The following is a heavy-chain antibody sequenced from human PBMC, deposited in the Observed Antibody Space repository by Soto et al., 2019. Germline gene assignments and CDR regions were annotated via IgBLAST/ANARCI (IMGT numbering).Heavy chain of an antibody. CDR3: ASEGGDIVEMVYALPWY. CDR1: GYTFTDYY. D-gene: IGHD2-8*01. Sequence: ASVKVSCKASGYTFTDYYMHGVRQAPGQGLEWMGWINPNSGATSYAQRFQGRVTMTRDTSISTAYMELSRMTSDDTAVYYCASEGGDIVEMVYALPWYWVQRTLVTVS. CDR2: INPNSGAT. V-gene: IGHV1-2*02. J-gene: IGHJ4*02.